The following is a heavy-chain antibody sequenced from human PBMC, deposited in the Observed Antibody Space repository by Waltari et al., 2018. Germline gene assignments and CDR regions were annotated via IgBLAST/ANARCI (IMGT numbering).Heavy chain of an antibody. CDR1: GGSISSGGYY. Sequence: QLQLQESGPGLVKPSETLSLTCTVSGGSISSGGYYWSWIRQHPGKGLEWIGYIYYSGSTYYNPSIKSRVTISVDTSKNQFSLKLSSVTAADTAVYYCARATNYYGSGSYCKFDYWGQGTLVTVSS. D-gene: IGHD3-10*01. CDR2: IYYSGST. CDR3: ARATNYYGSGSYCKFDY. V-gene: IGHV4-31*03. J-gene: IGHJ4*02.